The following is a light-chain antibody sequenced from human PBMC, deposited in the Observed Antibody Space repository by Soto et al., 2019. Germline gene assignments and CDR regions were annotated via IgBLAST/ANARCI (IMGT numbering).Light chain of an antibody. CDR1: ENVRTF. Sequence: EVVLTQSPATLSLSPGERATLYCRASENVRTFVDWYQQKPGQAPRRLIYGASNRATGIPARFSGSGSGTGVTRTNSSLEPGEFAVYYCQQHIHWHPCTFGHGTRVELQ. CDR2: GAS. CDR3: QQHIHWHPCT. V-gene: IGKV3-11*01. J-gene: IGKJ1*01.